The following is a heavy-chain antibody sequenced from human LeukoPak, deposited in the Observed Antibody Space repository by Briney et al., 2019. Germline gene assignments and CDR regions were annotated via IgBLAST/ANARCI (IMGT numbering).Heavy chain of an antibody. CDR2: IYYSGST. V-gene: IGHV4-39*01. CDR1: GGSISSSGYY. D-gene: IGHD3-10*01. J-gene: IGHJ5*02. Sequence: SETLSLTCTVSGGSISSSGYYWGWIRQPPGKGLEWIGSIYYSGSTYYNPSLKSRVTISVDTSKNQFSLKLSSVTAADTAVYYCASILWFGELYWFDPWGQGTLVTVSS. CDR3: ASILWFGELYWFDP.